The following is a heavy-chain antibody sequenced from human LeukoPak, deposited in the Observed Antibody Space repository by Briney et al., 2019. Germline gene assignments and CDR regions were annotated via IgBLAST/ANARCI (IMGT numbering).Heavy chain of an antibody. V-gene: IGHV3-23*01. CDR1: GFTFRSHA. Sequence: GGSLRLSCVGSGFTFRSHAMSWVRQAPEKGLEFVSGIYENGGTTYYADSVKGRFSISRDNSKNTLYLQMNSLRAEDTAVYYCARDPEYWGQGTLVTVSS. CDR2: IYENGGTT. J-gene: IGHJ4*02. CDR3: ARDPEY.